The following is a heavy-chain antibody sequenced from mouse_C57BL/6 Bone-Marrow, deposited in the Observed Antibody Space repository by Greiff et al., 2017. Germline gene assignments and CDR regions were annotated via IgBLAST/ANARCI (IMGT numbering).Heavy chain of an antibody. J-gene: IGHJ3*01. CDR1: GYTFTSYW. CDR3: ARALLLRGFAY. V-gene: IGHV1-7*01. D-gene: IGHD1-1*01. CDR2: INPSSGYT. Sequence: QVQLQQSGAELAQPGASVKLSCKASGYTFTSYWMPWVKQRPGQGLEWIGYINPSSGYTKYNQKFKDKATLTADKSSSTAYMQLSSLTYEDSAVYYCARALLLRGFAYWGQGTLVTVSA.